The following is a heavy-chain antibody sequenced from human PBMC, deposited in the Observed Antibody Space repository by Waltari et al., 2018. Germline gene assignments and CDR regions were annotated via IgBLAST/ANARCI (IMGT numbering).Heavy chain of an antibody. J-gene: IGHJ4*02. Sequence: QVQLVQSGAEVKKPGSSVKVSCKASGGTFRSYAISWVRQAPGQGLEWMGGIIPIFGTANYAQKFQGRVTITADESTSTAYMELSSLRSEDTAVYYCASFLGYCSSTSCSRTFDYWGQGTLVTVSS. CDR3: ASFLGYCSSTSCSRTFDY. CDR1: GGTFRSYA. V-gene: IGHV1-69*13. CDR2: IIPIFGTA. D-gene: IGHD2-2*01.